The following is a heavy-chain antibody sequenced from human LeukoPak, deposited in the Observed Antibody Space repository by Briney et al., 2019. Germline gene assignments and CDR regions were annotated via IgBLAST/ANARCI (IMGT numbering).Heavy chain of an antibody. CDR2: IYHSGST. Sequence: SETLSLTCTVSGYSISSGYYWGWIRQPPGKGLEWIGSIYHSGSTYYNPSLKSRVTISVDTSKNQFSLKLSSVTAADTAVYYCARAGDSSGWDFDYWGQGTLVTVSS. J-gene: IGHJ4*02. V-gene: IGHV4-38-2*02. CDR1: GYSISSGYY. D-gene: IGHD6-19*01. CDR3: ARAGDSSGWDFDY.